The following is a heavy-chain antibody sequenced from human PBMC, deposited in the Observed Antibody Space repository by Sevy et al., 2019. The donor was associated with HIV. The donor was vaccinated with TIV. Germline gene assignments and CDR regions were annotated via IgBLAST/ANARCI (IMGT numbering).Heavy chain of an antibody. D-gene: IGHD5-12*01. V-gene: IGHV3-66*02. CDR2: IYVGRNT. CDR1: GFTVTFNS. CDR3: AKVYGWLQEGDAFDI. J-gene: IGHJ3*02. Sequence: GGSLRLSCAASGFTVTFNSMSWVRQAPGRGLVWVSVIYVGRNTYYADSVKGRFTISRDNSNNTLYLQMNRLRPEDTAVYYCAKVYGWLQEGDAFDIWGQGKMVTVSS.